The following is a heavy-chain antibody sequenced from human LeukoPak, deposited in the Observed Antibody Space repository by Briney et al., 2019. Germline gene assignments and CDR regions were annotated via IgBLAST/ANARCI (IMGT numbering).Heavy chain of an antibody. D-gene: IGHD5-24*01. V-gene: IGHV4-4*02. CDR3: AREGGSWVATINY. J-gene: IGHJ4*02. CDR2: IYHSGST. Sequence: SETLSLTCAVSGGSISSSNWWSWIRQPPGKGLEWIGEIYHSGSTNYNPSLKSRVTISVDTSKNQFSLKLSSVTAADTAVYYCAREGGSWVATINYWGQGTLVTVSS. CDR1: GGSISSSNW.